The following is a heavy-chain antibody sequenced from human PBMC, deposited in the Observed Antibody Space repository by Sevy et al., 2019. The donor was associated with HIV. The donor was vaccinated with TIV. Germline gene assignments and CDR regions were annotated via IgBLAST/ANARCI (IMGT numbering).Heavy chain of an antibody. V-gene: IGHV3-66*01. Sequence: GGSLRLSCTVSGITDSFKSITWVRQAPGKGLEWVSIIFSAGTTYYADSVKGRFTISRDNSKDTVSLQMNNLRVEDTAVYYWAGARFGSSGWPPYFDFWGQGTLVTVSS. D-gene: IGHD6-19*01. CDR2: IFSAGTT. CDR3: AGARFGSSGWPPYFDF. CDR1: GITDSFKS. J-gene: IGHJ4*02.